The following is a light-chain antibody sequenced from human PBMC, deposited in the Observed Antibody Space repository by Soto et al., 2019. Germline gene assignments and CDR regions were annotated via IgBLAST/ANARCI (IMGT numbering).Light chain of an antibody. Sequence: DTQMTQSPSTVSASVGDRVTITCRASQTISRWLAWYQQRPGKAPKLLIYDAASLESGVPSRFSGSGGGSGTEFTLTISILQPDDFATYYCQQYNSFPYTFGQGTKLEIK. CDR3: QQYNSFPYT. J-gene: IGKJ2*01. CDR1: QTISRW. CDR2: DAA. V-gene: IGKV1-5*01.